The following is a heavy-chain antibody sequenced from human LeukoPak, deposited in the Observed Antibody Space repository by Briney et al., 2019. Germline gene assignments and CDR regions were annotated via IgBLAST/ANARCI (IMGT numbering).Heavy chain of an antibody. CDR2: INHSGST. CDR3: ARLRVSGSYLYYFDY. CDR1: GGSFSGYY. V-gene: IGHV4-34*01. J-gene: IGHJ4*02. D-gene: IGHD1-26*01. Sequence: SSETLSLTCAVYGGSFSGYYWSWIRQPPGKGLEWIGEINHSGSTNYNPSLKSRLTISVDTSKNQFTLKLSSVTAADTAVYYCARLRVSGSYLYYFDYWGQGTLVTVSS.